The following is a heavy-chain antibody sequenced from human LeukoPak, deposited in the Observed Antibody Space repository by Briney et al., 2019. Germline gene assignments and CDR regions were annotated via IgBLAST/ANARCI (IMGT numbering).Heavy chain of an antibody. CDR3: ARSDTVTTQTNY. V-gene: IGHV3-21*01. CDR2: ISSSSTYI. D-gene: IGHD4-17*01. J-gene: IGHJ4*02. CDR1: GFTFSSYS. Sequence: PGGSLRLSCAASGFTFSSYSIKWVRQAPGKGLEWVSSISSSSTYIYYADSVKGRFTISRDNAKNSLYLQMNSLRAEDTAVYYCARSDTVTTQTNYWGQGTLVTVSS.